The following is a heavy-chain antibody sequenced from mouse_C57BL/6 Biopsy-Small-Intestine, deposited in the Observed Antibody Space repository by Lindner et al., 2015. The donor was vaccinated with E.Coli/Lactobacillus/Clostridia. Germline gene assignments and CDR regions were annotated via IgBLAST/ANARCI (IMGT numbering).Heavy chain of an antibody. Sequence: VQLQESGAELVRPGASVKLSCTASGFNIKDDYMHWVKQRPEQGLEWIGWIDPENGDTEYASKFQGKATITADTSSNTAHLQLSSLTSEDTAVYYCARGYSYWYFDVWGTGTTVTVSS. CDR2: IDPENGDT. CDR3: ARGYSYWYFDV. D-gene: IGHD2-12*01. CDR1: GFNIKDDY. V-gene: IGHV14-4*01. J-gene: IGHJ1*03.